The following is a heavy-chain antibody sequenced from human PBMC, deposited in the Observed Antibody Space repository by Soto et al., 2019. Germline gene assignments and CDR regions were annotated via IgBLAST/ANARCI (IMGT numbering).Heavy chain of an antibody. CDR3: ARGPYYDLIWNYYYMDV. CDR1: GGSISGHY. J-gene: IGHJ6*03. Sequence: QVQLQESGPGLVKPSETLSLSCSVSGGSISGHYWSWVRQTPGKGLEWIGYMYYSGSTNYNPSLKSRVTISVHTSKNHFSLRLTSVTAADTAVDYCARGPYYDLIWNYYYMDVWGKGTTVTVSS. D-gene: IGHD3-16*01. CDR2: MYYSGST. V-gene: IGHV4-59*08.